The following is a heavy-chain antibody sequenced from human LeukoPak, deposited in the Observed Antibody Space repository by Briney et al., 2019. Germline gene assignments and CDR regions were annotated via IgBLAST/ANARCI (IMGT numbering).Heavy chain of an antibody. J-gene: IGHJ4*02. Sequence: GGSLRLSCAASGFTFNSYAMAWVRQAPGKGPEWVSSITDNGISTYYADSVKGRFTISRDNSKNTLFLQMNSLRAEDTAVYFCAKGLRGRYDYWGQGTLVTVSS. D-gene: IGHD1-26*01. CDR1: GFTFNSYA. CDR2: ITDNGIST. CDR3: AKGLRGRYDY. V-gene: IGHV3-23*01.